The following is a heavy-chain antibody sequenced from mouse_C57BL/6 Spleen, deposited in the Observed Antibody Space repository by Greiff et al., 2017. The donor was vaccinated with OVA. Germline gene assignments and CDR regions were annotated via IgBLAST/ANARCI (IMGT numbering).Heavy chain of an antibody. CDR3: AKNNVVANNYAMDY. CDR1: GFSLTSYG. D-gene: IGHD1-1*01. V-gene: IGHV2-5*01. Sequence: QVHVKQSGPGLVQPSQSLSITCTVSGFSLTSYGVHWVRQSPGKGLEWLGVIWRGGSTDYNAAFMSRLSITKDNSKSQVFFKMNSLQADDTAIYYCAKNNVVANNYAMDYWGQGTSVTVSS. J-gene: IGHJ4*01. CDR2: IWRGGST.